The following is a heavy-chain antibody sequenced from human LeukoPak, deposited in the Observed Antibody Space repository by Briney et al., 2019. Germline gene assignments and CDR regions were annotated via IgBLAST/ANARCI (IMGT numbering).Heavy chain of an antibody. D-gene: IGHD6-19*01. CDR1: GFTFDDYA. CDR2: ISWNSGSI. J-gene: IGHJ3*02. Sequence: GRSLRLSCAASGFTFDDYAMHWVRQAPGKGLEWVSGISWNSGSIGYADSVKGRFTISRDNAKNSLYLQMNSLRAEDTAVYYCARSGWVGSGDAFDIWGQGTMVTASS. CDR3: ARSGWVGSGDAFDI. V-gene: IGHV3-9*01.